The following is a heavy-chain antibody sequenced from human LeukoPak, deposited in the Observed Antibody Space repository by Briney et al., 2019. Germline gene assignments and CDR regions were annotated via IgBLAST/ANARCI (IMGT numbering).Heavy chain of an antibody. CDR1: GYTFTNNW. CDR3: ARTGGGYYGWPPNDFDY. Sequence: GESLKISCKGSGYTFTNNWIGWVRQMPGKGLEWMGIINPADSDSRYSPSFQGRVTISADKSITTAYLQWTSLKASDTAMYYCARTGGGYYGWPPNDFDYWGQGTLVTVSS. V-gene: IGHV5-51*01. D-gene: IGHD1-26*01. CDR2: INPADSDS. J-gene: IGHJ4*02.